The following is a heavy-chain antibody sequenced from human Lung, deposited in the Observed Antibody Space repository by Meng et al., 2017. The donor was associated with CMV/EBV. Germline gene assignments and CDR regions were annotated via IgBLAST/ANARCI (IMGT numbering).Heavy chain of an antibody. V-gene: IGHV3-30*02. J-gene: IGHJ4*02. CDR3: AKDGGGTLRGASRTKYSLDY. CDR1: GFSFSTYA. Sequence: GESLKISCVASGFSFSTYAMHWVRQAPGKGLEWVAFIRFDGSNRDYAGSVKGRFTISRDNSKNTLYVQMNNLRPEDTAVYYCAKDGGGTLRGASRTKYSLDYWGQGTPVTVSS. D-gene: IGHD3-10*01. CDR2: IRFDGSNR.